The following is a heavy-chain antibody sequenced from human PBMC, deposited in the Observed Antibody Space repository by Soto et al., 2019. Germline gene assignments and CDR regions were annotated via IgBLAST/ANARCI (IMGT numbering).Heavy chain of an antibody. Sequence: PGGSLRLSCAASGFPFSSYVMSWVRQAPGKGLECVSGTSGGGSNTFYADSVKGRFTISRDNSKNTLLLQMNSLGAEDTAVYYCAKDSNKYSSSLRGRYFDYWGQGIGVTVSS. V-gene: IGHV3-23*01. D-gene: IGHD4-4*01. CDR2: TSGGGSNT. CDR1: GFPFSSYV. CDR3: AKDSNKYSSSLRGRYFDY. J-gene: IGHJ4*02.